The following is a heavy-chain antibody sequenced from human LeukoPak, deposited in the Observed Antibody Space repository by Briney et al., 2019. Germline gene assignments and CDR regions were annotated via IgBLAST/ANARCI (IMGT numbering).Heavy chain of an antibody. J-gene: IGHJ4*02. CDR2: IGTDGSYI. V-gene: IGHV3-21*01. CDR1: GFTFSSHN. CDR3: ARAGAGSYYGGFDY. D-gene: IGHD3-10*01. Sequence: GGSLRLSCAASGFTFSSHNMNWVRQAPMKGLEWVSSIGTDGSYIYYADSVKGRFTISRDNAKNSLYLQMNSLRAEDTAVYYCARAGAGSYYGGFDYWGQGSLVTV.